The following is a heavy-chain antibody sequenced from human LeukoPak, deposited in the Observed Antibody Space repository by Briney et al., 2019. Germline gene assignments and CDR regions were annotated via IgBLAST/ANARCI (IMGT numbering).Heavy chain of an antibody. CDR3: ATDILTGYFRNYYYYMDV. CDR2: IKQDGSEN. CDR1: GFIFGSYW. D-gene: IGHD3-9*01. Sequence: PGGSLRLSCAASGFIFGSYWMSSVRQAPGKGLEWVSNIKQDGSENYYMESVKGRFTISRDNAQNSLYLQMNSLRAEDTAVYYCATDILTGYFRNYYYYMDVWGKGTTVTVSS. V-gene: IGHV3-7*01. J-gene: IGHJ6*03.